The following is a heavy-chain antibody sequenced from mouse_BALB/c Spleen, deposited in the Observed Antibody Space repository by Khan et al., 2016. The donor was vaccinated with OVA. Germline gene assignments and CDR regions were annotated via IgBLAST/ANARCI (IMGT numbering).Heavy chain of an antibody. CDR1: GYAFTNYL. CDR2: INPGSGGS. J-gene: IGHJ2*01. CDR3: AREAGEGYFDY. D-gene: IGHD6-1*01. Sequence: QVQLQQSGAELVRPGTSVKVSCKASGYAFTNYLIEWIKQRPGQGLEWIGVINPGSGGSNYNEKFKGKAKLTADTSSSTAYLQLSSLTSDDSAVXFCAREAGEGYFDYWGQGTTLTVAS. V-gene: IGHV1-54*01.